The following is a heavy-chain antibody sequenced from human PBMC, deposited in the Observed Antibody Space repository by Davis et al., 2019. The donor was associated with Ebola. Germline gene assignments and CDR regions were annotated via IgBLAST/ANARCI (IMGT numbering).Heavy chain of an antibody. V-gene: IGHV1-18*04. J-gene: IGHJ4*02. CDR2: ISAYNGNT. D-gene: IGHD1-14*01. CDR3: ARDYLLRKFDY. Sequence: ASVPVSCQASGYTFTSYGIRWVRQAPGQGLEWMGWISAYNGNTNYAQKLQGRVTMTTDTSTSTAYMELRSLRSDDTAVYYCARDYLLRKFDYWGQGTLGTVSS. CDR1: GYTFTSYG.